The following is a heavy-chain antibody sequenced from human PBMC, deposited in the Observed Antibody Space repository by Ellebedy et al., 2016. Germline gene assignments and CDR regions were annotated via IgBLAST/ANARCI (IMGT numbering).Heavy chain of an antibody. V-gene: IGHV1-3*01. D-gene: IGHD6-19*01. CDR1: GYHFTSHL. CDR3: ARDPSGRTKGWFYFDN. CDR2: INAGNGDP. Sequence: ASVKVSCKASGYHFTSHLIHWVRQAPGQRLEWMGWINAGNGDPYFSQRFQGRLTITRDTTTTTAYMELSSLTSEDTAIYYGARDPSGRTKGWFYFDNWGQGTLVTVSS. J-gene: IGHJ4*02.